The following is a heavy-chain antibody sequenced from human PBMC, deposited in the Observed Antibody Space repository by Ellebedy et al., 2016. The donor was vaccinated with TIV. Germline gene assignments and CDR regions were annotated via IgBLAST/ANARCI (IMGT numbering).Heavy chain of an antibody. V-gene: IGHV3-30*03. J-gene: IGHJ4*02. D-gene: IGHD7-27*01. CDR1: GFTFTSYG. CDR2: ISHDGMNK. Sequence: GGSLRLSXGASGFTFTSYGMHWVRQAPGKGLEWVASISHDGMNKFYADSVKGRFTISRDNAKNTLYLQVSSLRAEDTAVYFCVRDGDHWDFDYWGQGTLVTVSS. CDR3: VRDGDHWDFDY.